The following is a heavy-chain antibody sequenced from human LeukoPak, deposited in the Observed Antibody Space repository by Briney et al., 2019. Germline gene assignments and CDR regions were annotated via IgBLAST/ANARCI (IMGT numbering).Heavy chain of an antibody. Sequence: PGGSLRLSCAASGFTFSSYTMNWVRQAPGKGLEWVSSISSSSTYIYYADSLKGRFTISRDNAKNSLYLQMNSLRAEDTAVYYCARLGYVDAFDIWGQGTMVTVSS. V-gene: IGHV3-21*01. D-gene: IGHD5-12*01. CDR3: ARLGYVDAFDI. J-gene: IGHJ3*02. CDR2: ISSSSTYI. CDR1: GFTFSSYT.